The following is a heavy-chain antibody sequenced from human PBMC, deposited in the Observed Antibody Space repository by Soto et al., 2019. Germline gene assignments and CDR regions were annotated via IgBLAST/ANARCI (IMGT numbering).Heavy chain of an antibody. CDR1: GFTFSIYA. V-gene: IGHV3-23*01. J-gene: IGHJ2*01. CDR2: INGRGSPT. CDR3: AKHIEGAGNWYFDL. Sequence: EVQLLESGGGLVQPGGSLGLSCAASGFTFSIYAMSWVRQAPGKGPEWVSVINGRGSPTFYADSVKGRLTISRDNSKNTLYLQMNSLRAEETAIYYCAKHIEGAGNWYFDLWGRCTLVPVSS. D-gene: IGHD2-21*01.